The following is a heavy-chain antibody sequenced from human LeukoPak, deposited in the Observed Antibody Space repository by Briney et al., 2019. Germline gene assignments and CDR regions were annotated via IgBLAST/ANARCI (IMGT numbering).Heavy chain of an antibody. CDR2: INPNSGGT. V-gene: IGHV1-2*06. Sequence: ASVKVSCKASGYTFTGYYMHWVRQAPGQGLEWMGRINPNSGGTNYAQKVQGRVTMTRDTSISTAYMELSRLRSDDTAVYYCARVRYSYSTNDYWGEGTLVTVSS. J-gene: IGHJ4*02. CDR3: ARVRYSYSTNDY. D-gene: IGHD6-13*01. CDR1: GYTFTGYY.